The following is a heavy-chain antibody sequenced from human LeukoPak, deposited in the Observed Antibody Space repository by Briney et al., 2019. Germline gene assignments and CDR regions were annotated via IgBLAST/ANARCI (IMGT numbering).Heavy chain of an antibody. D-gene: IGHD6-13*01. J-gene: IGHJ5*02. CDR2: IYTSGST. V-gene: IGHV4-4*07. CDR1: GGSISSYY. CDR3: ARDGPYSSSWYGPQPSNWFDP. Sequence: SETLSLTCTVSGGSISSYYWSWIRQPAGKGLEWIGRIYTSGSTNYNPSLKSRVTMSVDTSKNQFSLKLSPVTAADTAVYYCARDGPYSSSWYGPQPSNWFDPWGQGTLVTVSS.